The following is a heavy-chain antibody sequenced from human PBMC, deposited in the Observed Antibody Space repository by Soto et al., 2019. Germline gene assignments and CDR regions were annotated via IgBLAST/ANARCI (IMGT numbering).Heavy chain of an antibody. D-gene: IGHD5-18*01. Sequence: GGSLRLSCAASGFTFSSYAMHWVRQAPGKGLEWVAVISYDGSNKYYADSVKGRFTISRDNSKNTLYLQMNSLRAEDTAVYYCATLPWIQLWFDGGVGAFDIWGQGTMVTVSS. CDR1: GFTFSSYA. CDR3: ATLPWIQLWFDGGVGAFDI. J-gene: IGHJ3*02. CDR2: ISYDGSNK. V-gene: IGHV3-30-3*01.